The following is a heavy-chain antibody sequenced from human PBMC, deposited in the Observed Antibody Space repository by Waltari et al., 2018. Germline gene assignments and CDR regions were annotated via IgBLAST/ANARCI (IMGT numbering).Heavy chain of an antibody. CDR1: GFPFSSYA. Sequence: EVQLVESGGGLVQPGGSLRLSCAASGFPFSSYAMSWVRQAPGKGLGWVSAISGSGGSTYYADSVKGRFTISRDNSKNTLYLQMNSLRAEDTAVYYCAKDLEVVPAAIPYYYYGMDVWGQGTTVTVSS. CDR2: ISGSGGST. D-gene: IGHD2-2*01. J-gene: IGHJ6*02. CDR3: AKDLEVVPAAIPYYYYGMDV. V-gene: IGHV3-23*04.